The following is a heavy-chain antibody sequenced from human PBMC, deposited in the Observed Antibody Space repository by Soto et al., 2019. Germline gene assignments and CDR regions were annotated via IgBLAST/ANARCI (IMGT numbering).Heavy chain of an antibody. J-gene: IGHJ5*02. CDR3: ARLRIVGAINWFDP. D-gene: IGHD1-26*01. CDR1: GGSISSSSYY. Sequence: QLQLQESGPGLVKPSETLSLTCTVSGGSISSSSYYWGWIRQPPGKGLEWIGSIYYSGSTYYNPSLKSRVTISVDTSKNQFSLKLSSVTAADTAVYYCARLRIVGAINWFDPWGQGTLVTVSS. CDR2: IYYSGST. V-gene: IGHV4-39*01.